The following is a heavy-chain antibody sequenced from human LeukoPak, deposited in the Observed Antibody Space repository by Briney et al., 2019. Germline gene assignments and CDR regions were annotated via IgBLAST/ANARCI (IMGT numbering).Heavy chain of an antibody. J-gene: IGHJ2*01. D-gene: IGHD3-16*01. CDR3: AKRFGVYWFFDL. CDR2: ISASDDST. V-gene: IGHV3-23*01. Sequence: GGSLRLSCAASGFTSSTYGMSWVRQAPGEGLEWVSSISASDDSTYYADSVKGRFTISRDNSMNTLYLQMNRLGADDTAIYYCAKRFGVYWFFDLWGRGTLVTVSS. CDR1: GFTSSTYG.